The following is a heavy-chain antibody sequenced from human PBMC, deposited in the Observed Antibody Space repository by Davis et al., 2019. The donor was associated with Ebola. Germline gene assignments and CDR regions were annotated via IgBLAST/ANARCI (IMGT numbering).Heavy chain of an antibody. CDR2: INHSGST. CDR1: GGSFSGYY. Sequence: SETLSLTCAVYGGSFSGYYWSWIRQPPGKGLEWIGEINHSGSTNYNPSLKSRVTISVDKSKNQFSPKLSSVTAADTAVYYCAALYGGQDYWGQGTLVTVSS. J-gene: IGHJ4*02. V-gene: IGHV4-34*01. CDR3: AALYGGQDY. D-gene: IGHD4-23*01.